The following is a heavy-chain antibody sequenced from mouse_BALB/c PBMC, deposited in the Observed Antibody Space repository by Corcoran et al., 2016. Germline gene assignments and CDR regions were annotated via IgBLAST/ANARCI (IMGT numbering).Heavy chain of an antibody. Sequence: EVLLQQSGPELVKPGALVKIPCKASGYTYTDYNMDWVKQSHGKSLEWIGDINPNNGGNIYNQKFKGKATLTVDKSSSTAYMELRSLTSEDTAVYYCASRPQEILVIAYWGQVTLVTVSA. J-gene: IGHJ3*01. CDR1: GYTYTDYN. D-gene: IGHD2-13*01. V-gene: IGHV1-18*01. CDR2: INPNNGGN. CDR3: ASRPQEILVIAY.